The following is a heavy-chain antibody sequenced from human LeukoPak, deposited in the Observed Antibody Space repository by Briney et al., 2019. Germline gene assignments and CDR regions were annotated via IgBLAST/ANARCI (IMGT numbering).Heavy chain of an antibody. CDR2: INSDATST. J-gene: IGHJ4*02. D-gene: IGHD2-15*01. CDR1: GFTFSIYW. V-gene: IGHV3-74*01. CDR3: ANLGIVVVVAATKGPFDY. Sequence: GGSLRLSCAASGFTFSIYWMHWVRQAPGKGLVWVSRINSDATSTTYADSVKGRFTISRDTARNTLYLQMNSLRAEDTAVYYCANLGIVVVVAATKGPFDYWGQGTLVTVSS.